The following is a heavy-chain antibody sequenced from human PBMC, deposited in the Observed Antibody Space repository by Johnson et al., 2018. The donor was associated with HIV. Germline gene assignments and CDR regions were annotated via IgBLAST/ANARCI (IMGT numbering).Heavy chain of an antibody. J-gene: IGHJ3*02. D-gene: IGHD1-26*01. V-gene: IGHV3-66*01. Sequence: VQLVESGGGVVQPGGSLRLSCAASGFTVSSYYMSWVRQAPGKGLEWVSVLFSGGSIYFADSVKGRFTISRDNSKNTLYLQMNSLRAEDTAVYHCAKDLWGGSYLDAFDIWGQWTMVTVSS. CDR2: LFSGGSI. CDR3: AKDLWGGSYLDAFDI. CDR1: GFTVSSYY.